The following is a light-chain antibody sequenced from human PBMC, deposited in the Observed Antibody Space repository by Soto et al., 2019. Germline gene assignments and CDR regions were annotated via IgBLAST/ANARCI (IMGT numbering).Light chain of an antibody. CDR1: QSVSSSY. CDR3: QQYGVSPRT. Sequence: EIVLTQSPDTLSLSPGERATLSRRASQSVSSSYLAWYQQRPGQAPRLLIYGASSRATGTPDRFSGSGSGTDFSLTISRLEPEDFAVYYCQQYGVSPRTFGPGTKVDIK. V-gene: IGKV3-20*01. CDR2: GAS. J-gene: IGKJ1*01.